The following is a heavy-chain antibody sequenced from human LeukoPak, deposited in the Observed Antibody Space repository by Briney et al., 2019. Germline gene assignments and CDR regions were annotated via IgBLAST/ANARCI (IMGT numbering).Heavy chain of an antibody. CDR2: ISGSGVST. J-gene: IGHJ3*02. CDR1: GFTFSSYA. Sequence: PGGSLRLSCSASGFTFSSYAMHWVRQAPGKGLEWVSSISGSGVSTYYADSVKGRFTISRDNSKNTLYLQMNSLRAEDTAVYYCAKVGGRGKYFDAFDIWGQGTMLTVSS. V-gene: IGHV3-23*01. D-gene: IGHD2/OR15-2a*01. CDR3: AKVGGRGKYFDAFDI.